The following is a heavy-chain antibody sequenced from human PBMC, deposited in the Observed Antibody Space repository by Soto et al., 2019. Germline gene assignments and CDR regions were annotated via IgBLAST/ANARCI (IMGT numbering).Heavy chain of an antibody. CDR2: IIPIFGTA. Sequence: SVKVSCKASGGTFSSYAISWVRQAPGQGLEWMGGIIPIFGTANYAQKFQGRVTITADKSTSTAYMEMSSLSSGDTAVYYCAKRRDAYNCDAFDIWGPGTMVTVS. CDR3: AKRRDAYNCDAFDI. J-gene: IGHJ3*02. V-gene: IGHV1-69*06. CDR1: GGTFSSYA. D-gene: IGHD1-1*01.